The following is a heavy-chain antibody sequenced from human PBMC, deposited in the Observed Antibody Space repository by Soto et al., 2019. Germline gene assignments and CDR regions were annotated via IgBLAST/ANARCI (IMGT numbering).Heavy chain of an antibody. CDR2: IYYDGSNK. J-gene: IGHJ4*02. CDR3: AQNGGSYPSPPHY. CDR1: GFSFDSHG. V-gene: IGHV3-33*01. Sequence: QVQLVESGGGVGQAGTSLRLSCAASGFSFDSHGMHWVRQAPGKGLEWVALIYYDGSNKYYGESVKGRFTISRDNSKNMLYLQMNSLRVEDTGVYYCAQNGGSYPSPPHYWGQGTLVTVSS. D-gene: IGHD1-26*01.